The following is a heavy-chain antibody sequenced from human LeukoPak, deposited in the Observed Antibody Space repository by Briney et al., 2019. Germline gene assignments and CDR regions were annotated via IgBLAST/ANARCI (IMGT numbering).Heavy chain of an antibody. CDR2: ISSSSSYI. D-gene: IGHD4-17*01. Sequence: GGSLRLSCAASGFTFSSYSMNWVRQAPGKGLEWVSSISSSSSYIYYADSVKGRFTISRDNAKNSLYLQTNSLRAEDTAVYYCARDRANGDYSSFDYWGQGTLVTVSS. CDR3: ARDRANGDYSSFDY. J-gene: IGHJ4*02. CDR1: GFTFSSYS. V-gene: IGHV3-21*01.